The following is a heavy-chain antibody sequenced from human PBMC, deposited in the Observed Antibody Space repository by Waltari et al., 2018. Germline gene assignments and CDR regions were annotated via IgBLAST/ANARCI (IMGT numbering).Heavy chain of an antibody. CDR2: MDPNSDNT. D-gene: IGHD3-16*01. Sequence: QVQLVQSGAEVKKPGASVKVSCKASGYTFTSYDINWVRQATGQGLEWMGWMDPNSDNTGYAQKFQVRVTMTRNTSISTAYMELSSLRSEDTAVYYCARGPYYDYVWGRGFDPWGQGTLVTVSS. J-gene: IGHJ5*02. CDR3: ARGPYYDYVWGRGFDP. CDR1: GYTFTSYD. V-gene: IGHV1-8*02.